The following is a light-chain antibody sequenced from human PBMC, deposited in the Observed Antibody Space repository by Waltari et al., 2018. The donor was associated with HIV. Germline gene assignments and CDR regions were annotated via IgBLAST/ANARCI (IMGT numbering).Light chain of an antibody. CDR1: SSDGGIYYL. V-gene: IGLV2-23*02. CDR2: EVS. CDR3: CSYASTSSYVM. Sequence: QSALTQPASVSGSPGQSITISCTGTSSDGGIYYLVSWYQQYPGKAPKLIIYEVSQRPSGVSNRFSGSKSGNTASLTISGLQAEDEADYYCCSYASTSSYVMFGGGTKLTVL. J-gene: IGLJ3*02.